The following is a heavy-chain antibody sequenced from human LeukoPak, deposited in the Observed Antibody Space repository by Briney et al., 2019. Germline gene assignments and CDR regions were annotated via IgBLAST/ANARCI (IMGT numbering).Heavy chain of an antibody. CDR3: ARAWGSSSSCHMDV. CDR1: GYTFTGYY. CDR2: INPNSGGT. J-gene: IGHJ6*03. Sequence: ASVKVSCKASGYTFTGYYMHWVRQAPGQGLEWLGWINPNSGGTNYAQKFQGRVTMTRDTSISTAYMELSRLRSDDTAVYYCARAWGSSSSCHMDVWGKGTTVTVSS. V-gene: IGHV1-2*02. D-gene: IGHD6-6*01.